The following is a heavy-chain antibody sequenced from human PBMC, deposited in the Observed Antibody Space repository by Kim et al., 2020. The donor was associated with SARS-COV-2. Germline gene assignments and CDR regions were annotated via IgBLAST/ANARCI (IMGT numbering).Heavy chain of an antibody. J-gene: IGHJ3*02. CDR3: AREGVPWAFEI. D-gene: IGHD2-8*01. V-gene: IGHV3-7*05. Sequence: GGSLRLSCAASEFSLSSYWMDRVRQAPGKGLEWVANIRQDGSEIYYVDSVKGRFTICRDNARNTLFLQMNSLRAEDTAVYYCAREGVPWAFEIWGQGTMVTVSP. CDR1: EFSLSSYW. CDR2: IRQDGSEI.